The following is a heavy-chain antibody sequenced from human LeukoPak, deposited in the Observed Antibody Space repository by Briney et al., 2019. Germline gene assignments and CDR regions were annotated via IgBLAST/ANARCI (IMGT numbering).Heavy chain of an antibody. CDR1: GYSLTEIS. D-gene: IGHD4-17*01. Sequence: ASVKVSCKVSGYSLTEISMHWVRQPPGKGLEWMGGFDPEDDERIYAQKFQGRVTMTEDTSTDTAYMELSSLRSEDTAVYYCASETSATTFGYWGQGTLVTASS. CDR3: ASETSATTFGY. V-gene: IGHV1-24*01. J-gene: IGHJ4*02. CDR2: FDPEDDER.